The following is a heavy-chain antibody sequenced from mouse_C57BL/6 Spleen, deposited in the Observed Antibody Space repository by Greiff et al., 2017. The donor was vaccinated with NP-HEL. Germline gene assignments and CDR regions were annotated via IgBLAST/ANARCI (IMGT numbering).Heavy chain of an antibody. CDR1: GYTFTSYW. CDR2: IDPSDSYT. CDR3: SRWGGLNYAIDY. J-gene: IGHJ4*01. Sequence: QVQLQQPGAELVRPGTSVKLSCKASGYTFTSYWMHWVKQRPGQGLEWIGVIDPSDSYTNYNQKFKGKATLTVDTSSSTAYMQLSSLTSDDSAVYYCSRWGGLNYAIDYWGQGTSVTVSS. V-gene: IGHV1-59*01.